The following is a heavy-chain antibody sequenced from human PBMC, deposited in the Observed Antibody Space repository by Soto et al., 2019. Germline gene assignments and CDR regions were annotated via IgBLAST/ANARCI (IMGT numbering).Heavy chain of an antibody. CDR1: GGSINSGGYH. CDR2: ISYSGST. D-gene: IGHD3-10*01. V-gene: IGHV4-31*03. Sequence: QVQLQESGPGLVKPSQTLSLTCTVSGGSINSGGYHWSWIRQHPGKSLEWIGYISYSGSTYYTPSLKSRVTISADTSKNQFSLMLSSVTAADTAVYYCARDHYYGSGLFEHWGQGTLVTVSS. J-gene: IGHJ4*02. CDR3: ARDHYYGSGLFEH.